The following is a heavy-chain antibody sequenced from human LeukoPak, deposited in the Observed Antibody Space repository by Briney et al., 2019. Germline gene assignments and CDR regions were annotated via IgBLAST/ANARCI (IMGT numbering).Heavy chain of an antibody. CDR2: INPNSGGT. V-gene: IGHV1-2*02. J-gene: IGHJ4*01. D-gene: IGHD6-19*01. CDR1: GYTFTGYY. CDR3: ARGSSGWYKNVDY. Sequence: ASVRLSCKASGYTFTGYYMHWVRQAPGQGLEWMGWINPNSGGTNYAQKFQGRVTMTRDTSISTAYMELSRLRSDDTAVYYCARGSSGWYKNVDYWGHGTLVTVSS.